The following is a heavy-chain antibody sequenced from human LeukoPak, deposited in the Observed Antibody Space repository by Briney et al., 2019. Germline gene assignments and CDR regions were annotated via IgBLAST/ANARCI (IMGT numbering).Heavy chain of an antibody. CDR1: GGSISSYY. J-gene: IGHJ5*02. CDR2: IYYSGST. Sequence: PSETLSLTCTVSGGSISSYYWSWIRQPPGKGLEWIGYIYYSGSTNYNPSLKSRVTISVDTSKNQCSLKLSSVGAADTAVYYCARQGAGALGWSDPWGQGTLVTVSS. D-gene: IGHD3-16*01. V-gene: IGHV4-59*01. CDR3: ARQGAGALGWSDP.